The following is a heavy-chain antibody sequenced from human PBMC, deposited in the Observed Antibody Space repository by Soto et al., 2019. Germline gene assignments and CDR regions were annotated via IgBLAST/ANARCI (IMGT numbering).Heavy chain of an antibody. CDR3: ARDSPDYYDSSGYYSSWFDP. Sequence: QVQLQESGPGLVKPSETLSLTCTVSGGSISSYYWSWIRQPAGKGLEWIGRSYTSGSTNYNPSLKSRVAMSVDTSKNQISLKLSSVTAADTAVYYCARDSPDYYDSSGYYSSWFDPWGQGTLVTVSS. J-gene: IGHJ5*02. CDR2: SYTSGST. D-gene: IGHD3-22*01. CDR1: GGSISSYY. V-gene: IGHV4-4*07.